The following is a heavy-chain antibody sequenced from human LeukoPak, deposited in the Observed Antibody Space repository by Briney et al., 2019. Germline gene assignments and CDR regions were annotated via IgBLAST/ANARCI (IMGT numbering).Heavy chain of an antibody. D-gene: IGHD5-12*01. Sequence: ASVKVSCKASGYTFTSYAMHWVRQAPGQRLEWMGWINAGNGNTKYSQKFQGRVTITRDTSASTAYMELSSLRSEDTAVYYCARIDVDIVATTHKDTAMVTSDYWGQGTLVTVSS. CDR3: ARIDVDIVATTHKDTAMVTSDY. CDR2: INAGNGNT. CDR1: GYTFTSYA. J-gene: IGHJ4*02. V-gene: IGHV1-3*01.